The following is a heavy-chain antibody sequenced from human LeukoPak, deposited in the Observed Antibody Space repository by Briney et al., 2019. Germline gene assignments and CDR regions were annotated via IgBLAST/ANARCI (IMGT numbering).Heavy chain of an antibody. CDR3: AREWEDIVVVPAAPNYYYYYGMDV. V-gene: IGHV3-30-3*01. J-gene: IGHJ6*02. D-gene: IGHD2-2*01. CDR1: GFTFSSYA. Sequence: PGRSLRLSCAASGFTFSSYAMHWVRQAPGKGLEWVAVISYDGSNKYYADSVKGRFTIPRDNSKNTLYLQMNSLRAEDTAVYYCAREWEDIVVVPAAPNYYYYYGMDVWGQGTTVTVSS. CDR2: ISYDGSNK.